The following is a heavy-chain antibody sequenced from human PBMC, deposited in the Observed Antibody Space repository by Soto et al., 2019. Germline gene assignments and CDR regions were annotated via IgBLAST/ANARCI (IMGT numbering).Heavy chain of an antibody. J-gene: IGHJ6*02. Sequence: QVQLVQSGAEVKKPGSSVKVSCKASGGTFSSYAISWVRQAPGQGLEWMGGIIPIFGTANYAQKFQGRVTITADESTSTAYMELSSLRSEDTAVYYCARVLYDSVWGSMGGGMDVWGQGTTVTVSS. CDR1: GGTFSSYA. CDR2: IIPIFGTA. CDR3: ARVLYDSVWGSMGGGMDV. V-gene: IGHV1-69*01. D-gene: IGHD3-16*01.